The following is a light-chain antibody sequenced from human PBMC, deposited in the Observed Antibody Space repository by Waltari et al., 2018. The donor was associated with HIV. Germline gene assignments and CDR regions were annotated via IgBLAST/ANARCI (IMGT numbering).Light chain of an antibody. J-gene: IGLJ1*01. CDR1: KLGDKY. CDR3: QAWDSSTAKNV. Sequence: SYDLTQPPSVSVSPGQTASITCSGDKLGDKYTCWYQQKPGQSPVLIIYQNSKRPSGIPERVSGSNSGNTATLTISGTQALDEADYYCQAWDSSTAKNVFGPGTKVTVL. CDR2: QNS. V-gene: IGLV3-1*01.